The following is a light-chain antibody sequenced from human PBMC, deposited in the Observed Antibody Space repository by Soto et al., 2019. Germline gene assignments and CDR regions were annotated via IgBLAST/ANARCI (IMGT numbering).Light chain of an antibody. V-gene: IGLV1-44*01. CDR3: AAWDYSLSVYV. CDR2: GNN. Sequence: QSVLTQPPSASGTPGQKVTISCSGSSSNIGSHTVNWFQQLPGTAPKLLIYGNNQRPSGVPDRFSGSKSGTSASLAISGLQSEDEADYYCAAWDYSLSVYVFGSGTKLTVL. CDR1: SSNIGSHT. J-gene: IGLJ1*01.